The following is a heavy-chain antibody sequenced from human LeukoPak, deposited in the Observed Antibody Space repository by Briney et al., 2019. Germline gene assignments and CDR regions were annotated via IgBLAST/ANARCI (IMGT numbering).Heavy chain of an antibody. CDR2: VYYSGST. D-gene: IGHD3-3*01. CDR1: GGSISSSSYY. CDR3: AKSGPDFWSGYYVTAAYWFDP. Sequence: SETLSLTCTVSGGSISSSSYYWGWIRQPPGKGLEWIGSVYYSGSTYYNPSLKSRVTICVDTSKNQFSLKLSSVAAADTAVYYCAKSGPDFWSGYYVTAAYWFDPWGQGTLVTVSS. V-gene: IGHV4-39*01. J-gene: IGHJ5*02.